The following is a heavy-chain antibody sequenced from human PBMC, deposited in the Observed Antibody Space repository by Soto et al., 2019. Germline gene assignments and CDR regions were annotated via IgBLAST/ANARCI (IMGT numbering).Heavy chain of an antibody. Sequence: QVQLVESGGGVVQPGRSLRLSCAASGFTFSSYGMHWVRQAPGKGLEWVAVIWYDGSNKYYAESVKGRFTISRDNSKNTLYLQMNSLRAEDTAVYYCASDRAPYSSGRWCMDVWGQGTTVTVSS. D-gene: IGHD6-19*01. V-gene: IGHV3-33*01. J-gene: IGHJ6*02. CDR1: GFTFSSYG. CDR3: ASDRAPYSSGRWCMDV. CDR2: IWYDGSNK.